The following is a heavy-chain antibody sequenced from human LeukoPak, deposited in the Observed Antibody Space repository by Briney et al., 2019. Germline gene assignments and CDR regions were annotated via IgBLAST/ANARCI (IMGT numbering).Heavy chain of an antibody. J-gene: IGHJ4*02. CDR3: ARGSGGNYYDSSGYYYLDY. V-gene: IGHV4-34*01. D-gene: IGHD3-22*01. CDR2: INHSGST. CDR1: GGSFSGYY. Sequence: SETLSLTCAVYGGSFSGYYWSWIRQPPGKGREWIGEINHSGSTNYNPSLKSRVTISVDTSKNQFSLKLSSVTAADTAVYYCARGSGGNYYDSSGYYYLDYWGQGTLVTVSS.